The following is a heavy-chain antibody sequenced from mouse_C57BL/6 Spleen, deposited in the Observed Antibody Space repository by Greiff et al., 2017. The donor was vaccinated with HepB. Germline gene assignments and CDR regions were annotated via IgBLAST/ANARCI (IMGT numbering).Heavy chain of an antibody. CDR1: GYTFTSYT. J-gene: IGHJ3*01. CDR3: ARSYDYDDVFFAY. Sequence: QVQLQQSGAELARPGASVKMSCKASGYTFTSYTMHWVKQRPGQGLEWIGYINPSSGYTKYNQKFKDKVTLTADKSSSTAYMQLSSLTSEDSAVYYCARSYDYDDVFFAYWGQGTLVTVSA. V-gene: IGHV1-4*01. CDR2: INPSSGYT. D-gene: IGHD2-4*01.